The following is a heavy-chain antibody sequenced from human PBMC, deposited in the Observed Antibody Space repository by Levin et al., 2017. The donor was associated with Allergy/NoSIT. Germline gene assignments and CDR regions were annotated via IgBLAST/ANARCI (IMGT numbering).Heavy chain of an antibody. CDR2: TFYRSKWFT. D-gene: IGHD3-22*01. Sequence: SETLSLTCDISGDSVSGSRAAWNWIRQSPSGGLQWLGRTFYRSKWFTDYEDSVRGRITITPDTSRNQFSLQLNAVSPEDTAIYYCARNSDISGYPYFDFWGRGTRVIVSS. V-gene: IGHV6-1*01. J-gene: IGHJ4*02. CDR1: GDSVSGSRAA. CDR3: ARNSDISGYPYFDF.